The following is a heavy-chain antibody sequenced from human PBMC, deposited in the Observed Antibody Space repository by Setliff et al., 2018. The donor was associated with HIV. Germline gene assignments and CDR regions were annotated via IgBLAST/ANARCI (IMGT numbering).Heavy chain of an antibody. CDR3: AKDRGRSTGWYPYDPIDY. Sequence: PGGSLRLSCAASGFSFSFYGMHWVRQAPGKGLEWVAFIPLDGTNKYYAESVRGRFTISRDDSENTVYLQMSSLKAEDTGVYYCAKDRGRSTGWYPYDPIDYWGQGTLVTVSS. CDR2: IPLDGTNK. J-gene: IGHJ4*02. V-gene: IGHV3-30*02. D-gene: IGHD6-19*01. CDR1: GFSFSFYG.